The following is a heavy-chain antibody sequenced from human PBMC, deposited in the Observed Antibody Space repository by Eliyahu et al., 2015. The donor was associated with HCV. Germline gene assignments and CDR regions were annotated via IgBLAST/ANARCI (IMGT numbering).Heavy chain of an antibody. CDR1: GFTFSNYE. Sequence: EVQLVESGGGLVKPGGSLRLSCAASGFTFSNYEMNWVRQAPGKGLEWVSXISSSGSTIYYADSVKGRFTISRDDAEKSLYLQMNSLRAEDTAVYYCARDLALQRGIFPYAYGMDVWGRGTTVTVSS. CDR2: ISSSGSTI. J-gene: IGHJ6*02. CDR3: ARDLALQRGIFPYAYGMDV. D-gene: IGHD3-9*01. V-gene: IGHV3-48*03.